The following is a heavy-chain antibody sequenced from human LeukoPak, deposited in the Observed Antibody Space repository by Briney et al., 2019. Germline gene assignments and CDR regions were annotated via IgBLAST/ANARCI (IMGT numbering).Heavy chain of an antibody. Sequence: PSETLSLTCTVFGGSISSYYWSWIRQPPGKGLEWIGYIYYSGSTNYNPSLKSRVTISVDTSKNQFSLKLRSVTAADTAVYYCARDGGDGYNYNWFDPWGQGTLVTVSS. CDR3: ARDGGDGYNYNWFDP. D-gene: IGHD5-24*01. V-gene: IGHV4-59*01. CDR2: IYYSGST. CDR1: GGSISSYY. J-gene: IGHJ5*02.